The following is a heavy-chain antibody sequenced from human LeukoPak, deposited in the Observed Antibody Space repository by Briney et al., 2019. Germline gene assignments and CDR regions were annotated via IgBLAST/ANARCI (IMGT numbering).Heavy chain of an antibody. V-gene: IGHV3-53*01. CDR1: GFTVSSNY. Sequence: GGSLRLSCAASGFTVSSNYMSWVRQAPGKGLEWVSLIYSDGRKYYADSVKGRFTISRDNSKNTLYLQMNSLKTEDTAVYYCTTDRVGTTTPGYYGLDVWGQGTTVTVSS. D-gene: IGHD1-26*01. J-gene: IGHJ6*02. CDR3: TTDRVGTTTPGYYGLDV. CDR2: IYSDGRK.